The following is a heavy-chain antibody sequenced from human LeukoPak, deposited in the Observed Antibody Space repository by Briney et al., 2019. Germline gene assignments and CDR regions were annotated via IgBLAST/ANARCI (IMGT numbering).Heavy chain of an antibody. CDR3: AKGVTASYYDY. CDR1: GSTFRTYD. D-gene: IGHD5-18*01. CDR2: ISRSGEKT. J-gene: IGHJ4*02. Sequence: GGSLRLSGAPLGSTFRTYDLSWVGRPPGKGLDGVSAISRSGEKTYYADSVKGRFTISRDNSRNTLFLQMSSLRADDTAVYYCAKGVTASYYDYWGQGTVVTVSA. V-gene: IGHV3-23*01.